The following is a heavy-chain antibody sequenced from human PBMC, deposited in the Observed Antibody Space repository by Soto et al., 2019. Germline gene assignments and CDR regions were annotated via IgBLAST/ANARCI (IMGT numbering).Heavy chain of an antibody. CDR1: GGTFRSYG. D-gene: IGHD1-26*01. Sequence: QVQLEQSGAEVKKAGSSVRVSCQASGGTFRSYGISWVRQAPGQGLEWMGGIVPMYGTPHYAQRLLGRVTITSDQTTSTAYRDLSSLRSEETAVYYCAGAVGLGALYSGMNVWGHVSTVTVSS. CDR2: IVPMYGTP. J-gene: IGHJ6*02. V-gene: IGHV1-69*01. CDR3: AGAVGLGALYSGMNV.